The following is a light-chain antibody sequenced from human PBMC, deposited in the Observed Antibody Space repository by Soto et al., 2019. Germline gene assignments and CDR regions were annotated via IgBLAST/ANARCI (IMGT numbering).Light chain of an antibody. CDR2: EVS. Sequence: QSVLTQPASVSGSPGQSITISCTGTRTDVGGYNFVSWYQQHPGKAPKLIIYEVSNRPSGVSNHFSGSKSDNTASLTISGLQAEDEADYYCCSYVSSKTYVFGTGTKLTVL. CDR3: CSYVSSKTYV. J-gene: IGLJ1*01. V-gene: IGLV2-14*01. CDR1: RTDVGGYNF.